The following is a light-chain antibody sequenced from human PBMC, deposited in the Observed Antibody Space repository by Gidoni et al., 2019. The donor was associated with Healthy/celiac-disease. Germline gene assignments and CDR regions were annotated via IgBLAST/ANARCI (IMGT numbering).Light chain of an antibody. CDR3: QQYNSYSRT. CDR2: KAS. V-gene: IGKV1-5*03. CDR1: QRISSW. Sequence: DIQMTQSPSTRSASVGDRVTITCRASQRISSWLAWYQQKPGKAPKLLIYKASSLESGVPSRFSGSGSGTEFTLTISSLQPDDFATYYCQQYNSYSRTFXXXTKVEIK. J-gene: IGKJ1*01.